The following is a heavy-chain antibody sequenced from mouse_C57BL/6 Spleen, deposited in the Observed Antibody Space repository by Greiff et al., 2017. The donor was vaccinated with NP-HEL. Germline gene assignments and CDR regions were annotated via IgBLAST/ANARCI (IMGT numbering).Heavy chain of an antibody. CDR3: ARGSRGYFDV. CDR2: INPNNGGT. J-gene: IGHJ1*03. Sequence: EVQLQQSGPELVKPGASVKISCKASGYTFTDYYMNWVKQSHGKSLEWIGDINPNNGGTSYNQKLKGKATLTVDKSSSTAYMERRSLTSEDSAVYYCARGSRGYFDVWGTGTTVTVSS. D-gene: IGHD1-1*01. V-gene: IGHV1-26*01. CDR1: GYTFTDYY.